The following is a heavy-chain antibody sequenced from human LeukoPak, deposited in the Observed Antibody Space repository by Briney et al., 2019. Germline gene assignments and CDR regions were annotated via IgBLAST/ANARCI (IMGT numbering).Heavy chain of an antibody. CDR3: ARNRDGYNSFDY. CDR2: IYYSGSS. Sequence: SETLSLTCTVSGGSINNGGYYWSWIRQHPGKGLGWIGYIYYSGSSYYNPSLRSRVTISVDTSKNHFSPKLSSVTAADTAVYYCARNRDGYNSFDYWGQGTLVTVSS. J-gene: IGHJ4*02. D-gene: IGHD5-24*01. V-gene: IGHV4-31*03. CDR1: GGSINNGGYY.